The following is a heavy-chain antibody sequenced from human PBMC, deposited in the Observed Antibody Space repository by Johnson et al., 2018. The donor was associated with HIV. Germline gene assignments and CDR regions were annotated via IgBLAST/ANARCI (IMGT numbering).Heavy chain of an antibody. V-gene: IGHV3-15*01. CDR1: GFTFSNAW. D-gene: IGHD1-26*01. CDR3: ITGGSGTIPSGAFDI. J-gene: IGHJ3*02. CDR2: IKSKTDGGTT. Sequence: VQLVESGGGVVQPGRSLRLSCAASGFTFSNAWMNWVRHAPGKGLEWVGRIKSKTDGGTTDYAAPVKGKFTISRDDSKTTLYLQMNSLKTEDTAVYYCITGGSGTIPSGAFDIWGQGTMVTVSS.